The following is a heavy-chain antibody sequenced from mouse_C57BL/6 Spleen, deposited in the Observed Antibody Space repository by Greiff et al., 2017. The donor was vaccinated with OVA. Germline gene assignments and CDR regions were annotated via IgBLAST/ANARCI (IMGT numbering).Heavy chain of an antibody. CDR1: GFTFSSYA. CDR2: ISSGGDYI. J-gene: IGHJ2*01. D-gene: IGHD1-1*01. V-gene: IGHV5-9-1*02. CDR3: TREDYGSSYVGSYFDY. Sequence: EVKVVESGEGLVKPGGSLKLSCAASGFTFSSYAMSWVRQTPEKRLEWVAYISSGGDYIYYADTVKGRFTISRDNARNTLYLQMSSLKSEDTAMYYCTREDYGSSYVGSYFDYWGQGTTLTVSS.